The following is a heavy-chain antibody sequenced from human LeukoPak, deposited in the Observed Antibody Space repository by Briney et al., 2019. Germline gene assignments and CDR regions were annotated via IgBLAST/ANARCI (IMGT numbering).Heavy chain of an antibody. Sequence: ASVKVSCKASGYTFTSYAMHWVRQAPGQGLEWMGWINPNSGGTNYAQKFQGRVTMTRDTSISTAYMELSRLRSDDTAVYYCARDTYCSGGSCYSREFDPWGQGTLVTVSS. V-gene: IGHV1-2*02. CDR3: ARDTYCSGGSCYSREFDP. CDR2: INPNSGGT. D-gene: IGHD2-15*01. CDR1: GYTFTSYA. J-gene: IGHJ5*02.